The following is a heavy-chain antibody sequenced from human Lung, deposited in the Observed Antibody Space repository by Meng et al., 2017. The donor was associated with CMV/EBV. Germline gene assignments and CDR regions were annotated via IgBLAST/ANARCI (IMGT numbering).Heavy chain of an antibody. CDR3: AKIHSSSWFFDS. J-gene: IGHJ4*02. D-gene: IGHD6-13*01. CDR1: GFTFSNYA. Sequence: GGSLRLXCAASGFTFSNYAMSWVRQAPGKGLEWVSVVYSASGNTYYADSVKGRFTVSRDNSKNTLDLQLNSLRTEDTAVYYCAKIHSSSWFFDSWGQRTLVTVSS. CDR2: VYSASGNT. V-gene: IGHV3-23*03.